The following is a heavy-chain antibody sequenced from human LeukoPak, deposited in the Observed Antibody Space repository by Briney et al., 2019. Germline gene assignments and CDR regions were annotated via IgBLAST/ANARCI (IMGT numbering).Heavy chain of an antibody. CDR1: GYSFTSYW. D-gene: IGHD3-22*01. CDR3: PGPIMYYYDSSGYYYLDAFDI. Sequence: PGESLKISCKGSGYSFTSYWIGWVRQLPGKGLEWMGIIDTGDSDTRYSPSFQGQVTTSANKSISTAYLQWSSLKASDTAKYYCPGPIMYYYDSSGYYYLDAFDIWGQGTMVTVSS. CDR2: IDTGDSDT. V-gene: IGHV5-51*01. J-gene: IGHJ3*02.